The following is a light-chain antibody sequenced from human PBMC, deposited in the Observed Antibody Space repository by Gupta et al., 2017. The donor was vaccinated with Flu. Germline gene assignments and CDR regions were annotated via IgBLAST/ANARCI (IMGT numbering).Light chain of an antibody. CDR3: CSYAGSYSYI. Sequence: QSALTQPRSVSASPGQPVPFSCTGTTSDVGGYDYVSWYQHHPGKAPKLMIYNVNQRPSGVPDRFSGSKSGNTASLTIFGLQAEDEADYYCCSYAGSYSYIFGSGTSVSVL. CDR2: NVN. V-gene: IGLV2-11*01. J-gene: IGLJ1*01. CDR1: TSDVGGYDY.